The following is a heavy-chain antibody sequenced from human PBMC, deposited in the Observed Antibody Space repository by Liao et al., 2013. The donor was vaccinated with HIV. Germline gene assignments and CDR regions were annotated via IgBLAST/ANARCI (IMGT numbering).Heavy chain of an antibody. Sequence: QLQLQESGPGLVKPSETLSLTCTVSGGSINSSPYYWGWIRQPPGKGLEWIGSINYSGTTYSNPSLKSRVTISVDTSKNQFSLKLSSVTAADTAVYYCARHSLAPGHWGQNAFDIWGQGTMVTVSS. CDR2: INYSGTT. CDR1: GGSINSSPYY. V-gene: IGHV4-39*07. D-gene: IGHD7-27*01. CDR3: ARHSLAPGHWGQNAFDI. J-gene: IGHJ3*02.